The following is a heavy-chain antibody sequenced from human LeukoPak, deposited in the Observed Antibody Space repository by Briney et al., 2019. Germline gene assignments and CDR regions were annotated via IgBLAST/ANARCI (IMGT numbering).Heavy chain of an antibody. D-gene: IGHD1-7*01. CDR1: GYTFTNYG. Sequence: ASVKVSCKASGYTFTNYGISWVRQAPGQGLEWMGWISAYNGNTHYAQKLQGRVTLTTGTSTSTAYMELRSLRFDDTAVYYCARSPGTTGGDFAYWSQGTLVTVSS. J-gene: IGHJ4*02. V-gene: IGHV1-18*01. CDR2: ISAYNGNT. CDR3: ARSPGTTGGDFAY.